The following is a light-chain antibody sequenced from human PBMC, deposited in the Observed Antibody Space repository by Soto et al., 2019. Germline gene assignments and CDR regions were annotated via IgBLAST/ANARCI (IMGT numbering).Light chain of an antibody. J-gene: IGKJ5*01. Sequence: DIQMTQSPSSVSASVGDRVTISCRASEDINSRLAWYQQKPGNAPKLLIYAAFILQSGVPSRFSGYGSGTDFTLSISSLQPEYFATYHCQQADSFPITFGQGTRLGIK. CDR1: EDINSR. V-gene: IGKV1-12*01. CDR2: AAF. CDR3: QQADSFPIT.